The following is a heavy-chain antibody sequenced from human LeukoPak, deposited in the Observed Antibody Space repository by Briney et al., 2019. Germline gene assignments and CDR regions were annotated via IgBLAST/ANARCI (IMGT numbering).Heavy chain of an antibody. D-gene: IGHD3-22*01. CDR1: GFTFSGYD. J-gene: IGHJ4*02. CDR3: ARDVWDDTFDY. CDR2: ISGSSSYI. V-gene: IGHV3-21*01. Sequence: GGSLRLSCAASGFTFSGYDMNWVRQAPGKGLEWVSSISGSSSYIYYADSMKGRFTISRDNAKNSLYLQMNSLRAEDTAVYYCARDVWDDTFDYWGQGTLVTVSS.